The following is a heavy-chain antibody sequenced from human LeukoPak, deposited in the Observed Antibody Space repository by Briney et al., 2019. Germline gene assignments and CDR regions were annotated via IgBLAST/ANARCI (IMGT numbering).Heavy chain of an antibody. V-gene: IGHV3-23*01. D-gene: IGHD3-22*01. Sequence: GGSLILSCAASGFTFSSYAMSWVRQAPGKGLEWVSAISGSGGSTYYADSVKGRFTISRDNSKNTLYLQMNSLRAEDTAVYYCAKDPYYYDSSGYYYKYFQHWGQGTLVTVSS. CDR2: ISGSGGST. J-gene: IGHJ1*01. CDR1: GFTFSSYA. CDR3: AKDPYYYDSSGYYYKYFQH.